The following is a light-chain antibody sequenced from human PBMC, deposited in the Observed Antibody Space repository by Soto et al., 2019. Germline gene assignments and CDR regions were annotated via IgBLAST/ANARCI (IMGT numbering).Light chain of an antibody. J-gene: IGKJ1*01. Sequence: EMALTQSPATLSLSPGDRATLSCRASQSVSSNLAWFQQKPGQTPRLLIYAASTRATGIPARFSGSGSGTDFNLTITSLQSEDFAVYYCQQYYHWPRTFGQGTKVDIK. CDR2: AAS. CDR1: QSVSSN. V-gene: IGKV3-15*01. CDR3: QQYYHWPRT.